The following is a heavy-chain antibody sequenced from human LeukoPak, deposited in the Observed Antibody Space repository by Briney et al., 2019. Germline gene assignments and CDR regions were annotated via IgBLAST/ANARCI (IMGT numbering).Heavy chain of an antibody. J-gene: IGHJ4*02. Sequence: GGSLRLSCAASGFTFSNFAMNWVRQAPGKGLEWVSTISGSGGSTYYADSVKGRFTISRDNSKNTLYLQMNSLRAEDTAVYYCAKMVHTEQWLVPFDYSGQGTLVTVSS. D-gene: IGHD6-19*01. CDR1: GFTFSNFA. V-gene: IGHV3-23*01. CDR3: AKMVHTEQWLVPFDY. CDR2: ISGSGGST.